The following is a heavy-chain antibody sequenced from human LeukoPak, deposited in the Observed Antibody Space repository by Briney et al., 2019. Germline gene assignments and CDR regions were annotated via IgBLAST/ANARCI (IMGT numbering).Heavy chain of an antibody. Sequence: GGSLRLSCAASGFTFSNYWMNWVRQAPGKGLDWVANIKEDGSEKYYVDSVKGRFTISRDNSKNTLYLQMNSLRAEDTAVYYCAKNTLNPYFDYWGQGTLVTVSS. CDR2: IKEDGSEK. V-gene: IGHV3-7*05. D-gene: IGHD1-14*01. J-gene: IGHJ4*02. CDR3: AKNTLNPYFDY. CDR1: GFTFSNYW.